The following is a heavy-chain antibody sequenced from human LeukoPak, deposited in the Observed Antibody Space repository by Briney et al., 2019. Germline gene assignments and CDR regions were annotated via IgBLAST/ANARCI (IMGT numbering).Heavy chain of an antibody. J-gene: IGHJ4*02. CDR3: ERDLERYYDLEGRSGY. Sequence: GASVKVSCKTSGYTSTSYGINWVRQAPGQGLEWMGRISAHNGNANYAQKFQGRVTMTTDTRATTAYMELRSLRSDDTAVYYCERDLERYYDLEGRSGYWGQGTLVTVSS. D-gene: IGHD3-3*01. CDR2: ISAHNGNA. V-gene: IGHV1-18*01. CDR1: GYTSTSYG.